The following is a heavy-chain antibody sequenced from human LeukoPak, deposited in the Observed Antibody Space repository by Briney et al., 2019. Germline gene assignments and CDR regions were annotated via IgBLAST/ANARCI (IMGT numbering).Heavy chain of an antibody. CDR1: GYSFTSYC. D-gene: IGHD5-18*01. CDR3: ARQTAMGRSGDF. J-gene: IGHJ1*01. Sequence: GESLKISCKVSGYSFTSYCIGWVRQMPGKGLEWMGIIYPGDSGPTYTPSFQGQVTISADKSLTTAYLQWNSLKASDTAMYYCARQTAMGRSGDFWGQGTLVTVSS. CDR2: IYPGDSGP. V-gene: IGHV5-51*01.